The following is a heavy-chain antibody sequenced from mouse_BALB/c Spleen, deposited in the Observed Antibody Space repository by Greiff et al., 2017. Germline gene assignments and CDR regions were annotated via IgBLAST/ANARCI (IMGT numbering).Heavy chain of an antibody. V-gene: IGHV2-9*02. J-gene: IGHJ3*01. CDR3: ARGGNGNWFAY. D-gene: IGHD2-1*01. Sequence: VKLMESGPGLVAPSQSLSITCTVSGFSLTSYGVHWVRQPPGKGLEWLGVIWAGGSTNYNSALMSRLSISKDNSKSQVFLKMNSLQTDDTAMYYCARGGNGNWFAYWGQGTLVTVSA. CDR2: IWAGGST. CDR1: GFSLTSYG.